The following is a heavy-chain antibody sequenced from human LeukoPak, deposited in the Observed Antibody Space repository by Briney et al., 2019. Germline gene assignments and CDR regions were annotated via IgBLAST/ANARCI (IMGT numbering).Heavy chain of an antibody. CDR3: ARDTLSGVTIGPRMDV. Sequence: GGSLRLSCAASGFTFSSYWMSWVRQAPGKELEWVAIIKPDGSESYCVDSVEGRFTVSRDNTKNSLYLQMNSLRAEDTAVYYCARDTLSGVTIGPRMDVWGQGTTVTVSS. V-gene: IGHV3-7*01. CDR1: GFTFSSYW. D-gene: IGHD4-11*01. CDR2: IKPDGSES. J-gene: IGHJ6*02.